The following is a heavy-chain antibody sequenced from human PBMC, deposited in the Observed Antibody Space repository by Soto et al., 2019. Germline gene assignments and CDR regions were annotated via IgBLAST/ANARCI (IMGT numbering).Heavy chain of an antibody. J-gene: IGHJ6*02. V-gene: IGHV3-30-3*01. CDR2: ISYDGSNK. CDR3: ARDGPYWNVRVWYYYSGMDV. D-gene: IGHD1-1*01. Sequence: PSKGLEWVAVISYDGSNKYYADSVKGRFTISRDNSKNTLYLQMNSLRAEDTAVYYCARDGPYWNVRVWYYYSGMDVWGQGTTVTVSS.